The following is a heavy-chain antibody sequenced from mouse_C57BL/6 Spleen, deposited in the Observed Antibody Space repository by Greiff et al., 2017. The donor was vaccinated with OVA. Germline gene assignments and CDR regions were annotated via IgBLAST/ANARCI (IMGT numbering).Heavy chain of an antibody. Sequence: EVQLQESGPGLVKPSQSLSLTCSVTGYSITSGYYWNWIRQFPGNKLEWMGYISYDGSNNYNPSLKNRISITRDTSKNQFFLKLNSVTTEDTATYYCARDQDFYGSSSWFAYWGQGTLVTVSA. D-gene: IGHD1-1*01. CDR3: ARDQDFYGSSSWFAY. V-gene: IGHV3-6*01. CDR2: ISYDGSN. J-gene: IGHJ3*01. CDR1: GYSITSGYY.